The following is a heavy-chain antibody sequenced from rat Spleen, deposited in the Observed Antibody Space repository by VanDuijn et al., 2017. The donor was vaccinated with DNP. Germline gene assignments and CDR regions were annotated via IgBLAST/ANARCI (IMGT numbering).Heavy chain of an antibody. V-gene: IGHV5S10*01. D-gene: IGHD4-3*01. CDR2: IIYDGSRT. CDR1: GITFSDYN. J-gene: IGHJ3*01. CDR3: TTDNSGLNWFAY. Sequence: EVQLVESGGGLVQPGRSLKLSCAASGITFSDYNMAWVRQAPKKGLEWVATIIYDGSRTYYRDSVKGRFTISRDNAKSILYLQMNSLRSDDMATYYCTTDNSGLNWFAYWGQGTLVTVST.